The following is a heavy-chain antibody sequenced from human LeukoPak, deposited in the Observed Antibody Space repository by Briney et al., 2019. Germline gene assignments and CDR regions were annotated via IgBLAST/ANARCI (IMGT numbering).Heavy chain of an antibody. CDR1: GFTFSRYE. V-gene: IGHV3-48*02. CDR2: ISSSSSTI. CDR3: ARQYYYDSSGYYYYYYGMDV. Sequence: GGSLRLSCAASGFTFSRYEMNWVRQAPGKGLEWVSYISSSSSTIYYADSVKGRFTISRDNAKNSLYLQMNSLRDEDTAVYYCARQYYYDSSGYYYYYYGMDVWGQGTTVTVSS. J-gene: IGHJ6*02. D-gene: IGHD3-22*01.